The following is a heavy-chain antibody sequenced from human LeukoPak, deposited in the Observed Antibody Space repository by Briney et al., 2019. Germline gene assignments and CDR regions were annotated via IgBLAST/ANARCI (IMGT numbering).Heavy chain of an antibody. Sequence: GGSLRLSCAASGFTFSTYAMHWVRQAPGKGPAWVAVTSFDGTTKYYADSVKGRLTVSRDNSKNTLILQMNSLRAEDTAVYYCARGSSTNCYGGNCFYYYMAVWGKGTTVTVSS. D-gene: IGHD2-2*01. CDR1: GFTFSTYA. CDR3: ARGSSTNCYGGNCFYYYMAV. CDR2: TSFDGTTK. V-gene: IGHV3-30*04. J-gene: IGHJ6*03.